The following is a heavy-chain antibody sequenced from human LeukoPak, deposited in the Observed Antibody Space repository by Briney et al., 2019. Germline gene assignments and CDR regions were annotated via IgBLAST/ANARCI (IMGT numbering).Heavy chain of an antibody. J-gene: IGHJ4*02. CDR1: GLTFSSSW. V-gene: IGHV3-7*01. Sequence: QAGGSLRLSCAVSGLTFSSSWMDWVRQAPGKGLEWVASINPEGSEKYSAGSVKGRFTICRDNAKSSLYLQMDSLRVEDTAFYYCARDLAYSRLDYWGQGVLVTVSS. CDR3: ARDLAYSRLDY. D-gene: IGHD5-18*01. CDR2: INPEGSEK.